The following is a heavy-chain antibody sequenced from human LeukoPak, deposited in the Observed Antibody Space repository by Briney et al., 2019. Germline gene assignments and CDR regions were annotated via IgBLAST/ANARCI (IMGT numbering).Heavy chain of an antibody. CDR1: GFTFSSYG. CDR3: EKGQNYYDGSGYYSTDY. J-gene: IGHJ4*02. Sequence: GGSLRLSCAASGFTFSSYGMHWVRQAPGKGLEWVAVISSDGVNKYSADSVKGRFTISRDNSKNTLYLQMNSLRAEDTAVYYCEKGQNYYDGSGYYSTDYWGQGTPVTVSS. CDR2: ISSDGVNK. D-gene: IGHD3-22*01. V-gene: IGHV3-30*18.